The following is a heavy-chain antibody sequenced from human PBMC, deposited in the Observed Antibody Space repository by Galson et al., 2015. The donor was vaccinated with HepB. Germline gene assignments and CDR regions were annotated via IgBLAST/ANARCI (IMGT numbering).Heavy chain of an antibody. Sequence: SVKVSCKVSGYTLTELSMHWVRQAPGKGLEWMGGFDPEDGETIYAQKFQGRVTMTEDTSTDTAYMELSSLRSEDTAVYYCATDHSGWYYLDSWAQGTLVTVSS. V-gene: IGHV1-24*01. CDR1: GYTLTELS. CDR3: ATDHSGWYYLDS. J-gene: IGHJ4*02. D-gene: IGHD6-19*01. CDR2: FDPEDGET.